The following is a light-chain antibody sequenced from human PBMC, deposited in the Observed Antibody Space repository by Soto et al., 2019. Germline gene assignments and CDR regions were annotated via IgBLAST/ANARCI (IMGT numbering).Light chain of an antibody. Sequence: SALAQPASVSGSPGQSITISCIGTSSDFGSYNYVSWYQQHPGKAPKLMIYEVSNRPSGVSNRFSGSKSGNTASLTVSGLQAEDEADYYCSSYTTTNTYVFGTGTKVTVL. V-gene: IGLV2-14*01. CDR2: EVS. J-gene: IGLJ1*01. CDR3: SSYTTTNTYV. CDR1: SSDFGSYNY.